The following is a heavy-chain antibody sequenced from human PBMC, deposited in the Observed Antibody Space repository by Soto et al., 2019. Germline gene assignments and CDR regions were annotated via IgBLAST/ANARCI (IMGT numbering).Heavy chain of an antibody. D-gene: IGHD3-16*01. CDR2: IHSSGSS. J-gene: IGHJ4*02. CDR1: GGSISGFH. CDR3: ARYMRDAGTFYFDY. V-gene: IGHV4-59*01. Sequence: QVHLQESGPGLVKPSETLSLTCTVSGGSISGFHWSWIRQPPGRGLEWFGYIHSSGSSNYNPSLESRVTMSVDTSKNQFYLKLSCVTAADTAVYYCARYMRDAGTFYFDYWGQGTLVTASS.